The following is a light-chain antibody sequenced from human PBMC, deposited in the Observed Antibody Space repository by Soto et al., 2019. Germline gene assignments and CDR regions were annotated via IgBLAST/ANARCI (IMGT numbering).Light chain of an antibody. CDR3: QQYDSSPWT. V-gene: IGKV3-20*01. CDR2: GAS. J-gene: IGKJ1*01. CDR1: QRVRSGF. Sequence: EIVLKQSPGTLSLSPGESAPLSCRASQRVRSGFLAWYQQKPGQAPRLLIYGASSRTTGIPDRCSGSGSGTDLNLTISRLEPEDLAVYYCQQYDSSPWTFGQGTKVEFK.